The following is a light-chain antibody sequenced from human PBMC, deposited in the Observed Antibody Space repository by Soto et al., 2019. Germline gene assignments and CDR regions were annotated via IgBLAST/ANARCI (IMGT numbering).Light chain of an antibody. CDR3: SSFTTSLTVI. Sequence: QSALTQPASVSASPGQSITISCAGTSNDIGAYQYVSWYQHRPGKAPRLIIYDVTDRPSGVSSRFSGSKSDNSASLTISGLQTDDEADYYCSSFTTSLTVIFGGGTKFTVL. V-gene: IGLV2-14*01. CDR1: SNDIGAYQY. J-gene: IGLJ2*01. CDR2: DVT.